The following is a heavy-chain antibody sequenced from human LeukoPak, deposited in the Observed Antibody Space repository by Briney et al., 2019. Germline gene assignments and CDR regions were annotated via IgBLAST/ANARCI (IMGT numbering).Heavy chain of an antibody. CDR1: GYTFSSYA. CDR3: ASLGYSYGSSPGTSDY. V-gene: IGHV1-69*05. D-gene: IGHD5-18*01. J-gene: IGHJ4*02. Sequence: SVKVSCKASGYTFSSYAISWVRQAPGQGLEWMGGIIPIFGTANYAQKFQGRVTITTDESTSTAYMELSSLRSEDTAVYYCASLGYSYGSSPGTSDYWGQGTLVTVSS. CDR2: IIPIFGTA.